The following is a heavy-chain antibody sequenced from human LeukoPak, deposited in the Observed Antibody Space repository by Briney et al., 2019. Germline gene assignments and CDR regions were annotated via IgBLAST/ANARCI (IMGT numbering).Heavy chain of an antibody. D-gene: IGHD2-15*01. Sequence: GRSLRLSCAASEFTFNNHDMHWVRQAPGKGLEWVAAISYDGRNKYYADSVKGRFTISRDNSKNTLSLQMNSLRTEDTAVFYCAKPRDIDSWAFDVWGQGTMVTVSS. CDR3: AKPRDIDSWAFDV. CDR2: ISYDGRNK. V-gene: IGHV3-30*18. J-gene: IGHJ3*01. CDR1: EFTFNNHD.